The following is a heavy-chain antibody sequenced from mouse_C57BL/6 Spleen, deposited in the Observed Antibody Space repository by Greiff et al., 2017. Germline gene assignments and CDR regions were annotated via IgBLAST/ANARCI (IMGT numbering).Heavy chain of an antibody. D-gene: IGHD2-4*01. V-gene: IGHV2-2*01. CDR2: IGSGGST. Sequence: VKLVESGPGLVQPSQSLSISCTASGFSLTSYGVHWVRQSPGKGLEWLGVIGSGGSTDYNAAFISRLSISKDNSKSQVFFKMNSLQADDTAIYYCARNGAYDDVWFAYWGQGTLVTVSA. CDR3: ARNGAYDDVWFAY. CDR1: GFSLTSYG. J-gene: IGHJ3*01.